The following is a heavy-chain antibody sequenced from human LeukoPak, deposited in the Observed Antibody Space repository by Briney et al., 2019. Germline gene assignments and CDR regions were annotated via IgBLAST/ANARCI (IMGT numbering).Heavy chain of an antibody. CDR1: GFTFSSYA. Sequence: GGSLRLSCAASGFTFSSYAMHWVRQAPGKGLEWVAVISYDGSNKYYADSVKGRFTISRDNAKNTLYLQMNSLRAEDTAVYYCATGSGHAFDIWGQGTMVTVSS. J-gene: IGHJ3*02. CDR3: ATGSGHAFDI. V-gene: IGHV3-30-3*01. D-gene: IGHD2-15*01. CDR2: ISYDGSNK.